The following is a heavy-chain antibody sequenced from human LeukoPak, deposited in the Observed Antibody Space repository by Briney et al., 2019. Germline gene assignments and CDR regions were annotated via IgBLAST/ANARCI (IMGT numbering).Heavy chain of an antibody. Sequence: ASVKVSCKASGGTFSSYAISWVRQAPGQGLEWMGGIIPIFGTANYAQKFQGRVTITADESTSTAYMELSSLRSEDTAVYYCASELGEDAFDIWGQGTMVTVSS. CDR1: GGTFSSYA. J-gene: IGHJ3*02. V-gene: IGHV1-69*01. CDR2: IIPIFGTA. D-gene: IGHD3-3*02. CDR3: ASELGEDAFDI.